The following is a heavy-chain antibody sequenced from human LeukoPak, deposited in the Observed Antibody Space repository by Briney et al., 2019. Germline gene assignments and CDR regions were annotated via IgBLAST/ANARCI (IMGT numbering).Heavy chain of an antibody. Sequence: APVKVSCKASGYTFTSYYMHWVRQAPGQGLEWMGIINPSGGSTSYAQKFQGRVTMTRDTSTSTVYMELSSLRSEDTAVYYCARDYRPRIAVAGSPRRFDPWGQGTLVTVSS. J-gene: IGHJ5*02. CDR1: GYTFTSYY. V-gene: IGHV1-46*01. CDR2: INPSGGST. CDR3: ARDYRPRIAVAGSPRRFDP. D-gene: IGHD6-19*01.